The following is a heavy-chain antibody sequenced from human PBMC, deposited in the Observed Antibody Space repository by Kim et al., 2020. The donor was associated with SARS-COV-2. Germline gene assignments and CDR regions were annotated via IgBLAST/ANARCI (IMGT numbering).Heavy chain of an antibody. D-gene: IGHD3-16*01. V-gene: IGHV3-48*02. CDR3: ARDRWGGSFDI. J-gene: IGHJ5*02. CDR2: I. Sequence: IYNGGSVKSRSTISRDNSKNSLYLQLNSLRDVYTAIYYCARDRWGGSFDIWGQGTLVTVSS.